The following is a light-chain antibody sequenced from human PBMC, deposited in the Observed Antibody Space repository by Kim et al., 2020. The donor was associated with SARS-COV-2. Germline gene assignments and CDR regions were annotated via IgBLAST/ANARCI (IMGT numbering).Light chain of an antibody. CDR3: NCRDTSGDQLI. CDR2: GKS. V-gene: IGLV3-19*01. CDR1: NLRNNY. Sequence: AMGQTVRISCKGDNLRNNYASWYQQKPGQAPINVIYGKSNRLSGLPDRFSGSTSGDTASLTITGAQAEDEAYYYCNCRDTSGDQLIFGGGTQLTVL. J-gene: IGLJ2*01.